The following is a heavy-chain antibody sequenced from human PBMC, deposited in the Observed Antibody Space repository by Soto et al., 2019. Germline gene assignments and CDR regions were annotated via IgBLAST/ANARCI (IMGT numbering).Heavy chain of an antibody. CDR3: TTDSYIDMPIVRFDY. V-gene: IGHV3-15*07. CDR1: GFTFSNAW. Sequence: EVEVVDSGGGSVKPGGSLRLSCAASGFTFSNAWINWVRQAPGKGLEWVGRIKSKIDGGTTDFAAPVKGRFAISRDDSKNIAYMQMNSLKIEDTAVYYCTTDSYIDMPIVRFDYWAMEPWSPSP. CDR2: IKSKIDGGTT. D-gene: IGHD2-15*01. J-gene: IGHJ4*01.